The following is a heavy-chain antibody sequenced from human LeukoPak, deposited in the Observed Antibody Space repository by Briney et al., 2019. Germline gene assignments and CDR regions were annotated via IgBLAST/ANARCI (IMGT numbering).Heavy chain of an antibody. J-gene: IGHJ4*02. CDR1: SGSPNSQY. V-gene: IGHV4-59*08. D-gene: IGHD5-12*01. Sequence: PSETLSPTCHVSSGSPNSQYWGWVRQPPGKGLQWIGDIYYTGKNNYNPSLKSRVTISLDTSKDHLSLNLTSVLAADTALYYLVRRNSGWNYCDHGAQGILVTVSS. CDR3: VRRNSGWNYCDH. CDR2: IYYTGKN.